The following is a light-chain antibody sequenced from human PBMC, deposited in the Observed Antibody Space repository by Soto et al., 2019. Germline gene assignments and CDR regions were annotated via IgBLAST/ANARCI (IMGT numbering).Light chain of an antibody. CDR2: DAS. CDR1: QDISNY. J-gene: IGKJ1*01. V-gene: IGKV1-9*01. Sequence: IQVTQSPSSLSASVGDRVTVTCRASQDISNYLAWYQQKPGKAPKLLICDASTLYRGVPSRFSGSGSGTDFTLTISGLQPEDFATYYCHKYNNGPPWTFGQGAKVDIK. CDR3: HKYNNGPPWT.